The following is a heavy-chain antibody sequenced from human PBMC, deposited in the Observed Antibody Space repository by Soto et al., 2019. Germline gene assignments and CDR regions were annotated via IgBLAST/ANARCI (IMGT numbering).Heavy chain of an antibody. CDR3: ARDLLYSARSTVRFDI. Sequence: VQLVQSGVEVKKPGASVKVSCKTSGYTFTSHGISWVRQAPGQGLEWMGWINTYNGNTNYAQKVQGRVTMTTETSTSTAYMELRSRRSDDTAVYYCARDLLYSARSTVRFDIWGQGTMVTVSS. CDR1: GYTFTSHG. CDR2: INTYNGNT. D-gene: IGHD6-13*01. J-gene: IGHJ3*02. V-gene: IGHV1-18*01.